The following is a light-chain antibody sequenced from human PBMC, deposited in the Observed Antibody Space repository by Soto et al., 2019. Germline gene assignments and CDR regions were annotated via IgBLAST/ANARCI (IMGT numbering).Light chain of an antibody. Sequence: AILMTQSPSSLSASVGDRVTITCRASQDIRNDLGWYQQRPGKAPKVLIYAASSLQSGVPSRFSGRGSGTDFTLTISSLQPEDFATYYCQHYNSYSEAFGQGTKVELK. V-gene: IGKV1-6*02. J-gene: IGKJ1*01. CDR3: QHYNSYSEA. CDR1: QDIRND. CDR2: AAS.